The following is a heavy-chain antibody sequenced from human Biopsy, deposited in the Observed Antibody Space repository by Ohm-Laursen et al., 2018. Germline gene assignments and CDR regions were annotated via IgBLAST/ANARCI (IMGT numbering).Heavy chain of an antibody. CDR3: ARRIPLYGMDV. Sequence: SLRLSCAASGFTLTSYEMNWVRQASGKGLERVANIHYTGSPIYYADSVRGRFTISRDNGEYSLFLQMNSLRVDDTAVYYCARRIPLYGMDVWGQGTTVTVSS. CDR2: IHYTGSPI. CDR1: GFTLTSYE. J-gene: IGHJ6*02. D-gene: IGHD2-2*02. V-gene: IGHV3-48*03.